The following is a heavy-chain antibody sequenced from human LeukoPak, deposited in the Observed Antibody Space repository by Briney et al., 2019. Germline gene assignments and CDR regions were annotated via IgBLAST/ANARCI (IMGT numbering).Heavy chain of an antibody. V-gene: IGHV3-30*18. Sequence: PGRSLRLSCAASGFTFSSYGMHWVRQAPGKGLEWVAVISYDGSNKYYADSVKGRFTISRDNSKNTLYLQMNSLRAEDTAVYYCAKEGGADFGYCSGGSCPYYFDYWGQGTLVTVSS. CDR2: ISYDGSNK. CDR3: AKEGGADFGYCSGGSCPYYFDY. CDR1: GFTFSSYG. D-gene: IGHD2-15*01. J-gene: IGHJ4*02.